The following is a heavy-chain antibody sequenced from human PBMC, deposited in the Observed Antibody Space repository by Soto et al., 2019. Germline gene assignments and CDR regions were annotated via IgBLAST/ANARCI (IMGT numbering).Heavy chain of an antibody. Sequence: QITLKESGPTLVKPTQTLTLTYTFSGFSLSTSGVGVAWIRQPPGKALEWLALIYWDDDKHYRPSLEIRLTITKDTSKNQVVLTMTNMDSVDTATYYCAYLPCSGGSCYWFSFSGMDVWGQGTTVTVSS. CDR2: IYWDDDK. CDR1: GFSLSTSGVG. D-gene: IGHD2-15*01. CDR3: AYLPCSGGSCYWFSFSGMDV. V-gene: IGHV2-5*02. J-gene: IGHJ6*02.